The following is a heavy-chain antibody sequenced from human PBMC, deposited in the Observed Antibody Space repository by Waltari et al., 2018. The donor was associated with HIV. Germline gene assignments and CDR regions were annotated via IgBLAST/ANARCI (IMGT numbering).Heavy chain of an antibody. CDR1: GVTFDDYA. Sequence: EVQLVESGGGLVQPGRSLRLSCAASGVTFDDYAMHWVRQAPGKGLGWVAGISWNSGSIVYEDSVKGRFTLCRDNAKNSMYLEMNSLRTEDTALYYCAKGPFDYWGQGTLVTGSS. J-gene: IGHJ4*02. V-gene: IGHV3-9*01. CDR2: ISWNSGSI. CDR3: AKGPFDY.